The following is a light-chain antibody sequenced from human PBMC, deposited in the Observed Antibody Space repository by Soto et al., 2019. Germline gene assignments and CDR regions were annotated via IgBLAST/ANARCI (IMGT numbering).Light chain of an antibody. CDR1: QRMSSN. V-gene: IGKV3-15*01. J-gene: IGKJ1*01. CDR3: QQYNNWPPWT. Sequence: EKVMTQSPATLSVSPGQSATLSCRASQRMSSNLAWNQQKPGQPPRLLIYEASTRATAIPARFSGSGSETEFTLTIGSLQSEESAVYYCQQYNNWPPWTFGQGTKVEIK. CDR2: EAS.